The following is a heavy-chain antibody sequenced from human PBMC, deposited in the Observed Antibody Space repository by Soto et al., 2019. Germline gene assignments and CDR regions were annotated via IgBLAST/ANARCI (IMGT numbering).Heavy chain of an antibody. CDR3: ARHRGRRLGELSIAY. D-gene: IGHD3-16*02. CDR1: GGTFSSYA. J-gene: IGHJ4*02. V-gene: IGHV1-69*13. Sequence: GASVKVSCKASGGTFSSYAISWVRQAPGQGLEWMGGIIPIFGTANYAQKFQGRVTITADESTSTAYMELSSLRSEDTAVYYCARHRGRRLGELSIAYWGQGTLVTVSS. CDR2: IIPIFGTA.